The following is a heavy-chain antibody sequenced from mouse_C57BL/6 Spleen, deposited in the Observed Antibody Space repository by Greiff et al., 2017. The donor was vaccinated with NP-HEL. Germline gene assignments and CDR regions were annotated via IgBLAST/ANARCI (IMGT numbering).Heavy chain of an antibody. CDR2: ISSGSSTI. V-gene: IGHV5-17*01. D-gene: IGHD2-4*01. CDR1: GFTFSDYG. J-gene: IGHJ4*01. CDR3: ARRDYDNYAMDY. Sequence: EVMLVESGGGLVKPGGSLKLSCAASGFTFSDYGMHWVRQAPEKGLEWVAYISSGSSTIYYADTVKGRFTISRDNAKNTLFLQMTSLRSEDTAMYYCARRDYDNYAMDYWGQGTSVTVSS.